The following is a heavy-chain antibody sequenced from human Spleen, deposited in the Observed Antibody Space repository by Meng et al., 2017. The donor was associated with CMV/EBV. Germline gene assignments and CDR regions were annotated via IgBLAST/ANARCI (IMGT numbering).Heavy chain of an antibody. CDR1: GFTFSSFK. D-gene: IGHD6-19*01. CDR3: AREGIAVAQYGMDV. J-gene: IGHJ6*02. CDR2: ISSSSSYI. Sequence: GGSLRLSCAASGFTFSSFKMKRVRQAPGKGLEWVSSISSSSSYIYYADSVKGRFTISRDNAKNSLYLQMNSLRAEDTAVYYCAREGIAVAQYGMDVWGQGTTVTVSS. V-gene: IGHV3-21*01.